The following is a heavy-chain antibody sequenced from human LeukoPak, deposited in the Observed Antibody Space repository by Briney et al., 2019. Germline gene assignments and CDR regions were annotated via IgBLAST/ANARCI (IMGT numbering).Heavy chain of an antibody. V-gene: IGHV3-7*01. CDR1: GFTFSSYW. CDR3: ARVLGYGWFDP. CDR2: IKQDGSEI. D-gene: IGHD5-18*01. Sequence: GGSLRLSCAASGFTFSSYWMGWVRQAPGKGLEWVANIKQDGSEIYYVDSVKGRFPISRDNAKNSLYLQMNSLRAEDTAIYYCARVLGYGWFDPWGQGTLVTVSS. J-gene: IGHJ5*02.